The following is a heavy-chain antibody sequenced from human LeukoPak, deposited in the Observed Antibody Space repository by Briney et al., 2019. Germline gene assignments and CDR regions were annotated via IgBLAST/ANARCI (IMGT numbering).Heavy chain of an antibody. Sequence: GGSLRLSCAASGFTVSSNYMSWVRQAPGKGLEWVSVIYSGGSTYYADSVKGRFTISRDNAKNSLYLQMNSLRAEDTALYYCARDLGMTIVVTPEADYWGQGTLVTVSS. J-gene: IGHJ4*02. CDR1: GFTVSSNY. CDR2: IYSGGST. D-gene: IGHD4-23*01. V-gene: IGHV3-66*01. CDR3: ARDLGMTIVVTPEADY.